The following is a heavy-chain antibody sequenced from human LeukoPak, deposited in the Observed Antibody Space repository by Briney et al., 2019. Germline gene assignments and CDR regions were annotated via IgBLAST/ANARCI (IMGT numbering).Heavy chain of an antibody. Sequence: PSETLSLTCTVSGGSISSYYWSWIRQPPGKGLEWIGYIYYNGSTNYNPSLKSRVTISVHPSKNQLSLTLTSMTAADTAVYYCARHSSSWYWFDPWGQGTLVTVSS. CDR2: IYYNGST. CDR3: ARHSSSWYWFDP. CDR1: GGSISSYY. J-gene: IGHJ5*02. V-gene: IGHV4-59*08. D-gene: IGHD6-13*01.